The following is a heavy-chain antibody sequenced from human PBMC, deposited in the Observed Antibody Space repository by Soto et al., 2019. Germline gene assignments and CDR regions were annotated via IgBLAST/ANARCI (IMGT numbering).Heavy chain of an antibody. J-gene: IGHJ5*02. CDR1: GYTFTSYG. CDR3: ARVLPPFDP. V-gene: IGHV1-18*01. CDR2: ISAHNGNT. Sequence: QVQLVQSGAEVKKPGASVKVSCKASGYTFTSYGISWVRQAPGQGLEWMGGISAHNGNTNYAQKLQGRVTMPTDPSTSTAYMELRSLKSDATAVYYCARVLPPFDPWGQGTLVTVSS.